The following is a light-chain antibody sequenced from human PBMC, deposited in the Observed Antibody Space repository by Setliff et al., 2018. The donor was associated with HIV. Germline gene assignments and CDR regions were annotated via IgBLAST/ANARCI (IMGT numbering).Light chain of an antibody. CDR2: EVT. Sequence: QSALTQPPSASGSPGQSVTISCTGTSSDVGGYNSVSWYQQHPGKAPKVIIYEVTDRPSGVSDRFSGSKSGNTASLTISGLQAEDEADYYCSSYTSRNSYVFGTGTKVTVL. J-gene: IGLJ1*01. CDR3: SSYTSRNSYV. V-gene: IGLV2-14*01. CDR1: SSDVGGYNS.